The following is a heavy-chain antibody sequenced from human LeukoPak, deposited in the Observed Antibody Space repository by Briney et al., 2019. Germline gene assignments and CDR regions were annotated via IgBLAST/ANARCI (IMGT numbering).Heavy chain of an antibody. V-gene: IGHV5-51*01. CDR1: GYSFTSYW. J-gene: IGHJ4*02. CDR3: ARHAYGSGSYYTNFDY. CDR2: IYPGDSDT. Sequence: GESLKISCKSSGYSFTSYWIGWVRQMPGKGLEWMGIIYPGDSDTRYSPSFQGQVTISADKSISTAYLQWSSLKASDTAMYYCARHAYGSGSYYTNFDYWGQGTLVTVSS. D-gene: IGHD3-10*01.